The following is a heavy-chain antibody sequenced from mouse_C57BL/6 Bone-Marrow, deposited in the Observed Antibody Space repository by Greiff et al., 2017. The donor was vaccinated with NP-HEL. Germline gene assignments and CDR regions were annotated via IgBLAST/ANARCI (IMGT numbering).Heavy chain of an antibody. CDR2: ISSGGSYT. D-gene: IGHD1-3*01. CDR1: GFTFSSYG. J-gene: IGHJ3*01. Sequence: EVQGVESGGDLVKPGGSLKLSCAASGFTFSSYGMSWVRQTPDKRLEWVATISSGGSYTYYPDSVKGRFTISRDNDKTTLYLQLSSLTTAETAMYYCARQESGDVELAYWGQGTLVTVSA. V-gene: IGHV5-6*01. CDR3: ARQESGDVELAY.